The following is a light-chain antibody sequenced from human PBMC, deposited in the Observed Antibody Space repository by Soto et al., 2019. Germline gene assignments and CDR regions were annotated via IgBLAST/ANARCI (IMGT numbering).Light chain of an antibody. Sequence: QSVLTQPASVSGSPGQSITISCTGTSSDVGSYNLVSWYQQHPGKAPKLMIYEGSKRPSGVSNRFSGSKSGNTASLTISGLQAEDEADYYCCSYAGSSLVVFGGVTKVTVL. J-gene: IGLJ2*01. CDR1: SSDVGSYNL. CDR3: CSYAGSSLVV. V-gene: IGLV2-23*01. CDR2: EGS.